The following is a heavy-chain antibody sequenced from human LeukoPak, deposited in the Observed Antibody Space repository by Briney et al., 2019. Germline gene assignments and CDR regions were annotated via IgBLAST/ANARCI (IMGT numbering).Heavy chain of an antibody. CDR2: INPNSGGT. CDR1: GYTFTAYY. D-gene: IGHD6-6*01. CDR3: ARDPSTSYYVDF. V-gene: IGHV1-2*02. Sequence: ASVKVSCKASGYTFTAYYIHWVRQAPGQGLEWMGWINPNSGGTKYAQKFQGRFTMTRDTAISTAYMELSRLTSDDTAVYYCARDPSTSYYVDFWGLGTLVTASS. J-gene: IGHJ4*02.